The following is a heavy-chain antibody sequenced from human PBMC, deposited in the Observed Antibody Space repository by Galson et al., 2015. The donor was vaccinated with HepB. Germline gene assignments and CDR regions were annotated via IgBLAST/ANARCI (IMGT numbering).Heavy chain of an antibody. Sequence: SLRLSCAASGVTIPSYSMNWVRKAPGKGLEWFAYISAGSTTIYYAASVKGRFTISRDNAKNFLYLHMNSLRGEDTAVYYCARNPASYDYYNMDVWGHGTTVTVSS. V-gene: IGHV3-48*01. CDR1: GVTIPSYS. CDR3: ARNPASYDYYNMDV. J-gene: IGHJ6*02. CDR2: ISAGSTTI.